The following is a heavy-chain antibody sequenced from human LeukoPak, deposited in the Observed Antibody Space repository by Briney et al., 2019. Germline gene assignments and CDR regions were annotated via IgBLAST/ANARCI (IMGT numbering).Heavy chain of an antibody. CDR1: GGSVSSGSYY. CDR2: IYYSGST. Sequence: PSETLSLTCTVSGGSVSSGSYYWSWIRQPPGKGLEWIGYIYYSGSTNYNPSLKSRVTISVDKSKNQFSLKLSSVTAADTAVYYCARASGSYHRDYYFDYWGQGTLVTVSS. J-gene: IGHJ4*02. CDR3: ARASGSYHRDYYFDY. V-gene: IGHV4-61*01. D-gene: IGHD1-26*01.